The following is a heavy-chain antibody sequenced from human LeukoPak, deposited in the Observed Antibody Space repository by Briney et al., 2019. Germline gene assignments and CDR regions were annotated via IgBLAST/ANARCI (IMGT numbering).Heavy chain of an antibody. CDR2: IKQDGSEK. D-gene: IGHD6-13*01. CDR3: ARDSSSWFDP. J-gene: IGHJ5*02. CDR1: GFIFSSYW. Sequence: GGSLRLSCAASGFIFSSYWMTWVRQAPEKGLEWVANIKQDGSEKYYVDSVKGRFTISRDNAESSVYLQMNSLRAEDTAVYYCARDSSSWFDPCGQGTLVTVSS. V-gene: IGHV3-7*05.